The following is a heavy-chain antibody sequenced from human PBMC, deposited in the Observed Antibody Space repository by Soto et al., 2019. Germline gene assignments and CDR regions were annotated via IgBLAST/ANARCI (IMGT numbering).Heavy chain of an antibody. CDR1: GGTFSSYT. J-gene: IGHJ2*01. CDR3: ARGNHRWLQLWYFDL. Sequence: QVQLVQSGAEVKKPGSSVTVSCTASGGTFSSYTISWVRQAPGPGLEWMGGIIPILGTANYAQQFQGRVTITADESTSTAYMELSSLRSEDTAVYYCARGNHRWLQLWYFDLWGRGTLVTVSS. CDR2: IIPILGTA. D-gene: IGHD5-12*01. V-gene: IGHV1-69*12.